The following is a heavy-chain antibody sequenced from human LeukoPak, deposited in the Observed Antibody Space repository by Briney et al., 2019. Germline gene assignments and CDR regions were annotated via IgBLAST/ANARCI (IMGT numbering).Heavy chain of an antibody. J-gene: IGHJ4*02. CDR2: IYYSGST. CDR3: ARDRSLTGPFDY. Sequence: PSETLSLTCTVSGGSISSGGYYWSWIRQHPGKGLEWIGYIYYSGSTYYNPSLKSRVTISADTSKNQFSLKLSSVTAADTAVYYCARDRSLTGPFDYWGQGTLVTVSS. CDR1: GGSISSGGYY. V-gene: IGHV4-31*03. D-gene: IGHD1-20*01.